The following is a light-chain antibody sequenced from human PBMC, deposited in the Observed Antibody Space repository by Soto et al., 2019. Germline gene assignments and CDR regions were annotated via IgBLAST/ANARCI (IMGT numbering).Light chain of an antibody. CDR1: SSDVGSYNL. V-gene: IGLV2-23*01. CDR2: EGT. Sequence: QSALTQPASVSGSPGQSSTISCTGTSSDVGSYNLVSWYQQHPGKAPKLIIYEGTKRPSGVSNRFSGSKSGNTASLTISGLQAEDEADYYCCSYAGRSTFYVFGTGTKLTVL. CDR3: CSYAGRSTFYV. J-gene: IGLJ1*01.